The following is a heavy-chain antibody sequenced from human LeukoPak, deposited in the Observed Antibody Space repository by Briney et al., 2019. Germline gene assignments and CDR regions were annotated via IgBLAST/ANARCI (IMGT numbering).Heavy chain of an antibody. CDR3: ARKDSSGMLDY. V-gene: IGHV4-59*01. CDR2: IYYSGST. CDR1: GGSISSYY. Sequence: PSETLSLTCTVSGGSISSYYWSWIRQPPGKGLEWIGYIYYSGSTNYNPSLKSRVTISVDTSKNQFSLKLSSVTAADTAVYYCARKDSSGMLDYWGQGTLVTVSS. J-gene: IGHJ4*02. D-gene: IGHD3-22*01.